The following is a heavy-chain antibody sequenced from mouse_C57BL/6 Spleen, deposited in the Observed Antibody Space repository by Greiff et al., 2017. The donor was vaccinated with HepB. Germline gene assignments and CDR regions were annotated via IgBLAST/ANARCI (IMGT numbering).Heavy chain of an antibody. V-gene: IGHV1-55*01. J-gene: IGHJ4*01. CDR1: GYTFTSYW. D-gene: IGHD1-1*01. Sequence: QVQLQQSGAELVKPGASVKMSCKASGYTFTSYWITWVKQRPGQGLEWIGDIYPGSGSTNYNEKFKSKATLTVDTSSSTAYMQLSSLTSEDSAVYYGARSRYYGSSSYAMDYWGQGTSVTVSS. CDR3: ARSRYYGSSSYAMDY. CDR2: IYPGSGST.